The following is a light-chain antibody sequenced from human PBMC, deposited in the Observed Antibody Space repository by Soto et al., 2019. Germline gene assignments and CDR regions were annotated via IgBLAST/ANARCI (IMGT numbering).Light chain of an antibody. CDR2: DVS. Sequence: QSALTQPPSVSGSPGQSVTISCSGTIDDVTAYYRVSWYQQTPGTAPKLMIYDVSNRPSGVPDRFSGSRSGNTASLTLSGLQAEDEGDYYCSVYTRTSTDVFGTGTKLTVL. CDR1: IDDVTAYYR. J-gene: IGLJ1*01. CDR3: SVYTRTSTDV. V-gene: IGLV2-18*01.